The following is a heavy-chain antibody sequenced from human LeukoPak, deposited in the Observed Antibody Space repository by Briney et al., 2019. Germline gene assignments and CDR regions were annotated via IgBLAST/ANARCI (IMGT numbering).Heavy chain of an antibody. CDR3: ARDLTERKYYIAY. CDR1: GFTFSSFG. Sequence: GGSLRLSCEASGFTFSSFGMHWVRQAQGEGLEWVAYIGYTGTDTYYSDSVKGRFTISRENSKNTVHLQVNSLRAADTALYSCARDLTERKYYIAYWGQGTLVTVSS. CDR2: IGYTGTDT. D-gene: IGHD2-8*02. V-gene: IGHV3-30*02. J-gene: IGHJ4*02.